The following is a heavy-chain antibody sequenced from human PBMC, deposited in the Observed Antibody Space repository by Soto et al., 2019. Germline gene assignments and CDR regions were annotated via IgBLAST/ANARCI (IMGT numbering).Heavy chain of an antibody. D-gene: IGHD3-10*01. CDR3: AREWFGELEVLIDY. CDR1: GFTFSSYG. V-gene: IGHV3-33*01. CDR2: IWYDGSNK. Sequence: GGSLRLSCAASGFTFSSYGMHWVRQAPGKGLEWVAVIWYDGSNKYYADSVKGRFTISRDNSKNTLYLQMNSLRAEDTAVYYCAREWFGELEVLIDYWGQGTLVTVSS. J-gene: IGHJ4*02.